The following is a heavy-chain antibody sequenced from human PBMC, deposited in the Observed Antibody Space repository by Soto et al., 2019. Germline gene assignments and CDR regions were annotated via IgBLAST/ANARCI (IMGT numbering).Heavy chain of an antibody. CDR1: GFTFSTYW. V-gene: IGHV3-74*02. CDR3: PSITSLDSVGFGH. D-gene: IGHD3-10*01. CDR2: INKYGSGT. J-gene: IGHJ4*02. Sequence: EVQLVESGGGLVQPGESLRLSCETSGFTFSTYWMHWVRQAPGKGLVWVARINKYGSGTTYADSVKGRFTISRDNAKNTLYLPIDILRCEDSAVYYCPSITSLDSVGFGHWAQGTLVTFSS.